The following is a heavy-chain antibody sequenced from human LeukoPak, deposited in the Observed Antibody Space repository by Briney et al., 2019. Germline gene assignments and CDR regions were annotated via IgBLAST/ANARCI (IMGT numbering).Heavy chain of an antibody. CDR3: ARADTVSFDH. J-gene: IGHJ4*02. Sequence: GASVKVSCKASGYTFTGYYMHRVRQAPGQGLEWMGWINPNSGGTNYAQRFQGRVAMTRDTSISTAYMDLSRLRSDDTAVYYCARADTVSFDHWVQGTLVTVSS. CDR1: GYTFTGYY. CDR2: INPNSGGT. V-gene: IGHV1-2*02. D-gene: IGHD4-17*01.